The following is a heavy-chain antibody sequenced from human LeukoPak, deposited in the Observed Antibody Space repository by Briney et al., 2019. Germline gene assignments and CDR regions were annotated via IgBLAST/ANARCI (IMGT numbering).Heavy chain of an antibody. CDR1: GFTFSSYA. J-gene: IGHJ6*02. Sequence: QSGGSLRLSCAASGFTFSSYAMSWVRQAPGKGLEWVSAISGSGGSTYYADSVKGRFTISRDNSKNTLYLQMNSLRAEDTAVYYCAKVPDCSSTSCYGSQGYYYGMDVWGQGTTVTVSS. CDR3: AKVPDCSSTSCYGSQGYYYGMDV. CDR2: ISGSGGST. V-gene: IGHV3-23*01. D-gene: IGHD2-2*01.